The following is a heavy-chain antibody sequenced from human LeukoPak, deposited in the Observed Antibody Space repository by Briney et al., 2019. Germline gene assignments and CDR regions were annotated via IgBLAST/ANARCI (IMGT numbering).Heavy chain of an antibody. Sequence: SETLSLTCTVSGGSISSSSYYWGWIRQPPGKGLEWIGSIYYSGSTYYNPSLKSRVTISVDTSKNQFSLKLSSVTAADTAVYYCAKDIAMDGYYYYYYLDVWGKGTTVTISS. V-gene: IGHV4-39*01. CDR1: GGSISSSSYY. CDR2: IYYSGST. CDR3: AKDIAMDGYYYYYYLDV. J-gene: IGHJ6*03. D-gene: IGHD5-18*01.